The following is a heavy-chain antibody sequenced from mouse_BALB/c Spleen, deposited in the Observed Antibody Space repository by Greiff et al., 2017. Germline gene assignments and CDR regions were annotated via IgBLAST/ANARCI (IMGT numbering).Heavy chain of an antibody. V-gene: IGHV2-3*01. J-gene: IGHJ3*01. Sequence: VQLVESGPGLVAPSQTLSITCTVSGFSLTSYGVSWVRQPPGKGLEWLGSIRGGGSTNYPAALKCRLSISRDKSKSQVYLKLNSLQTEDTATYYCAKGVGRGPWFAYWGQGTLVTVSA. CDR1: GFSLTSYG. CDR2: IRGGGST. CDR3: AKGVGRGPWFAY. D-gene: IGHD1-1*01.